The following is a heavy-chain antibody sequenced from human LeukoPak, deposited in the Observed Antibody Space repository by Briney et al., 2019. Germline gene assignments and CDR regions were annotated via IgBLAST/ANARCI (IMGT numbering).Heavy chain of an antibody. CDR1: GFTFSSNG. CDR2: IASSSTYI. V-gene: IGHV3-21*01. D-gene: IGHD3-3*01. CDR3: ARDQGGRFLEWLLAPNDY. J-gene: IGHJ4*02. Sequence: GGSLRLSCAASGFTFSSNGMNWVRQAPGKGLEWVSSIASSSTYIYYADSLKGRFTISRDNAKKSLYLQMNSLRAEDTAVYYCARDQGGRFLEWLLAPNDYWGQGTLVTVSS.